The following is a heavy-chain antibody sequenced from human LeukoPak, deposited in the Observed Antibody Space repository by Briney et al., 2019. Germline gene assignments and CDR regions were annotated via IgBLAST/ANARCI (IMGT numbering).Heavy chain of an antibody. D-gene: IGHD3-22*01. CDR2: ISGSGGST. Sequence: GGSLRLSCTVSGFTVSSNSMSWVRQAPGKGLEWVSAISGSGGSTYYADSVKGRFTISRDNSKNTLYLQMNSLRAEDTAVYYCAKEAGVAYYYDSSVYWGQGTLVTVSS. V-gene: IGHV3-23*01. CDR1: GFTVSSNS. CDR3: AKEAGVAYYYDSSVY. J-gene: IGHJ4*02.